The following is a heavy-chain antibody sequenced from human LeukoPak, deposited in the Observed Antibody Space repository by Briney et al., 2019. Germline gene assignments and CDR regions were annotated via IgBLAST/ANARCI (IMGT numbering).Heavy chain of an antibody. CDR3: SAAFGDEAWFDP. Sequence: SQTLSLTCAISGDSVSSNSAAWNWIRQSPSRGLEWLGRTYYRSKWHNDYAVSVKSRITINPDTSKNQFSLQLNSVTPEDTAVYYCSAAFGDEAWFDPWGQGTLVTVSS. J-gene: IGHJ5*02. D-gene: IGHD3-10*01. V-gene: IGHV6-1*01. CDR2: TYYRSKWHN. CDR1: GDSVSSNSAA.